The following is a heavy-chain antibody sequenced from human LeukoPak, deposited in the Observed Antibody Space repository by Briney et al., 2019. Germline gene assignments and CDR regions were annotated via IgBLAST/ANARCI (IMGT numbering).Heavy chain of an antibody. V-gene: IGHV3-7*01. CDR2: IKQDGSEK. CDR3: ARDFGPAATGDYFDY. D-gene: IGHD2-15*01. J-gene: IGHJ4*02. Sequence: GGSLRLSCAASGFTFSSYWMSWVRQAPGKGLEWVANIKQDGSEKYYVDSVKGRFTISRDNAKNSLYLQMNSLRAEDTAVYYCARDFGPAATGDYFDYWGQGTLVTVSS. CDR1: GFTFSSYW.